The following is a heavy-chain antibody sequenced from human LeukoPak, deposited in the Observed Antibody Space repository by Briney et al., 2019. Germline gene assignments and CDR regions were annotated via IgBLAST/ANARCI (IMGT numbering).Heavy chain of an antibody. CDR2: INPSGGST. J-gene: IGHJ6*03. CDR3: ARVSSKYPGYMDV. V-gene: IGHV1-46*01. Sequence: ASVKVSCKASGYTFTSYYMHWVRQAPGQGLEWMGIINPSGGSTSYAQKFQGRVTMTRDTSTSTVYMELSSLRSDDTAVYYCARVSSKYPGYMDVWGKGTTVTVSS. CDR1: GYTFTSYY. D-gene: IGHD2-2*02.